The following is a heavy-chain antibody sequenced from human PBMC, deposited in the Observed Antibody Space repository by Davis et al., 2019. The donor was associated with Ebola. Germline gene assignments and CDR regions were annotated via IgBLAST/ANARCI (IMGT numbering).Heavy chain of an antibody. Sequence: PGGSLRLSCAASGFTFSSYGMHWVRQAPGKGLEWVAAIWYDGSNKYYADSVKGRFTISRDNSKNTQYLQMNSLRDEDTAVYYCAKDLSGITGTTIDYWGLGTLVTVSS. CDR3: AKDLSGITGTTIDY. CDR2: IWYDGSNK. V-gene: IGHV3-33*06. D-gene: IGHD1-7*01. J-gene: IGHJ4*02. CDR1: GFTFSSYG.